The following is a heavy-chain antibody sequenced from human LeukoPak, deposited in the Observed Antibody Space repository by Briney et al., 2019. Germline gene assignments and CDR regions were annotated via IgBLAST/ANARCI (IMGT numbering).Heavy chain of an antibody. D-gene: IGHD2-2*01. V-gene: IGHV4-61*02. Sequence: SETLSLTCTVSGGSISSGTYYWSWIRQPAGKGLEWIGRMYSSGSANYNPSLKSRVTISLDTSKNQFSLKLSSVTAADTAVYYCARGESYCSSTSCYPDAFDIWGQGTMVTVSS. CDR2: MYSSGSA. CDR3: ARGESYCSSTSCYPDAFDI. CDR1: GGSISSGTYY. J-gene: IGHJ3*02.